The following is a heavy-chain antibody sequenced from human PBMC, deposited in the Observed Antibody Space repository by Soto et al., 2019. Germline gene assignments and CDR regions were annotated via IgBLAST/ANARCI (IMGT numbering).Heavy chain of an antibody. CDR1: GFTCSTYG. V-gene: IGHV3-48*01. Sequence: EVQLVESWGDLVQPGGSLRLSCVASGFTCSTYGMTVVRQAPWKGLACVAYISSSSSTIYYADSVKGRFTISRDNAKNSLYLQMNSLRFEDTAVYSCARGTYYLYNWGQGTLVTVSS. CDR2: ISSSSSTI. CDR3: ARGTYYLYN. J-gene: IGHJ4*02.